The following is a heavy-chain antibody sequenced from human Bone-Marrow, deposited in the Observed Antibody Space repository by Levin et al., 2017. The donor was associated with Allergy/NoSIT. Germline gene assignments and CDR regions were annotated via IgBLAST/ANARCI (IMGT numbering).Heavy chain of an antibody. V-gene: IGHV3-23*01. Sequence: GGSLRLSCLASGFSFSDSVMGWARLAPGKGLEWVSSLNEGAGSAYFADSVRGRFTISRDNSKNMLFLEMDSLRADDTALYYCTRLRGGWPYYFESWGRGTLVTVSS. CDR3: TRLRGGWPYYFES. J-gene: IGHJ4*01. CDR1: GFSFSDSV. D-gene: IGHD2-15*01. CDR2: LNEGAGSA.